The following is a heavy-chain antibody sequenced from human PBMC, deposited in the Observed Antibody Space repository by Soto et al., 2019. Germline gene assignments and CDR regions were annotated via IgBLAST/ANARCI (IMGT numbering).Heavy chain of an antibody. J-gene: IGHJ4*02. V-gene: IGHV1-69*13. D-gene: IGHD3-9*01. CDR3: ARGFPRYYDIPEGSGPSYFDY. Sequence: ASVKVSCKASGGTFSSYAISWVRQAPGQGLEWMGGIIPIFGTANYAQKFQGRVTITADESTSTAYMELSSLRSEDTAVYYCARGFPRYYDIPEGSGPSYFDYWGQGTLVTVSS. CDR2: IIPIFGTA. CDR1: GGTFSSYA.